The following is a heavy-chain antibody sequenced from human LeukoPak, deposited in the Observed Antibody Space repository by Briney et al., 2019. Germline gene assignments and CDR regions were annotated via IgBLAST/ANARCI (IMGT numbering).Heavy chain of an antibody. CDR3: VTAYGSGSYYTPYYFDY. J-gene: IGHJ4*02. Sequence: SETLSLTCTVSGGSISSYYWSWIRQPAGKGLEWIGRIYTSGSTNYNPSLKSRVTMSVDTSKNQFSLKLSSVTAADTAVYYCVTAYGSGSYYTPYYFDYWGQGTLVTVSS. CDR1: GGSISSYY. D-gene: IGHD3-10*01. CDR2: IYTSGST. V-gene: IGHV4-4*07.